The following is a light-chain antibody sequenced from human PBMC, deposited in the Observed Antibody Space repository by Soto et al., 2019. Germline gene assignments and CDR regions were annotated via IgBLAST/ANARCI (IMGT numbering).Light chain of an antibody. CDR1: NSNVGSNY. J-gene: IGLJ3*02. Sequence: QSVLTQPPSASGTLGQRVTISCSGRNSNVGSNYVFWYQQLPGTAPKLLIYTNDHRPSGVPARFSGSKSGTSASLAISGLRSEDEADYYCAAWDDSLSCWVFGGGTKLTVL. CDR2: TND. V-gene: IGLV1-47*02. CDR3: AAWDDSLSCWV.